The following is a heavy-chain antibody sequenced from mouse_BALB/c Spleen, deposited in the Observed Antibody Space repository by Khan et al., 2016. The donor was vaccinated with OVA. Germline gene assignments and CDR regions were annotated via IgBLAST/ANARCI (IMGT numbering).Heavy chain of an antibody. V-gene: IGHV1S127*01. D-gene: IGHD1-1*01. Sequence: QVQLQQSGPELVRPGASVKMSCKASGYTFTSFWIHWVKQRPGQGLEWIGMIDPSKSETRLNQKFKDKATLNVDKSSNTAYMKLSRLTSEDSAFYYGARGGYGSPFAYWGQGTLVTVSA. J-gene: IGHJ3*01. CDR3: ARGGYGSPFAY. CDR1: GYTFTSFW. CDR2: IDPSKSET.